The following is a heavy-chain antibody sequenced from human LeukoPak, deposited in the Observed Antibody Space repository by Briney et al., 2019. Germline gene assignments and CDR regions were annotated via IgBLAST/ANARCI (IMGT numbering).Heavy chain of an antibody. CDR2: IFHSGST. V-gene: IGHV4-30-2*01. Sequence: SETLSLTCTVSGGSISSGGYYWSWIRQPPGKGLEWIGYIFHSGSTYYNPSLKSRVTISVDRSKNQFSLKLSSVTAADTAVYYCARAPTLTWDFWSGSYYFDYWGQGTLVTVSS. D-gene: IGHD3-3*01. CDR1: GGSISSGGYY. CDR3: ARAPTLTWDFWSGSYYFDY. J-gene: IGHJ4*02.